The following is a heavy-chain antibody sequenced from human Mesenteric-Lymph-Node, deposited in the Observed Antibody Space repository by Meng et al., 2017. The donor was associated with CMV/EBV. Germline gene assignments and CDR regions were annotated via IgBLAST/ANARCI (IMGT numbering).Heavy chain of an antibody. CDR3: AKDLPNNYGMDV. Sequence: GGSLRLSCAASGFTFDDYTMYWVRQVPGKGLEWVSFINWDGGTTYYADSVKGRFTISRDNSKNSLYLQMNSLRTEDTAFYYCAKDLPNNYGMDVWGQETTVTVSS. CDR1: GFTFDDYT. CDR2: INWDGGTT. V-gene: IGHV3-43*01. J-gene: IGHJ6*02.